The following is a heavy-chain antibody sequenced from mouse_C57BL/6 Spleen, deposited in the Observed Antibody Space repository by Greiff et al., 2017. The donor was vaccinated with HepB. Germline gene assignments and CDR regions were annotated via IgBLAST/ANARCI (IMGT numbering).Heavy chain of an antibody. J-gene: IGHJ2*01. CDR2: IDPSDSYT. V-gene: IGHV1-69*01. CDR1: GYTFTSYW. CDR3: ARWGLLRYFDY. Sequence: VQLQQPGAELVMPGASVKLSCKASGYTFTSYWMHWVKQRPGQGLEWIGEIDPSDSYTNYNQKFKGKSTLTVDKSSSTAYMQLSSLTSEDSAVYYCARWGLLRYFDYWGQGTTLTVPS. D-gene: IGHD2-3*01.